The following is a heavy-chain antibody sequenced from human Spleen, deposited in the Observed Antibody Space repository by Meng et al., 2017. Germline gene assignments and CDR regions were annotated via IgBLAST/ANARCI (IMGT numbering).Heavy chain of an antibody. CDR3: ARRGQDAFDI. Sequence: GSLRLSCAVYGGSFSGYYWSWIRQPPGKGLEWIGEINHSGSTNYNPSLKSRVTISVDTSKNQFSLKLTSVTAADTAVYYCARRGQDAFDIWGQGTMVTVSS. J-gene: IGHJ3*02. CDR1: GGSFSGYY. CDR2: INHSGST. D-gene: IGHD3/OR15-3a*01. V-gene: IGHV4-34*01.